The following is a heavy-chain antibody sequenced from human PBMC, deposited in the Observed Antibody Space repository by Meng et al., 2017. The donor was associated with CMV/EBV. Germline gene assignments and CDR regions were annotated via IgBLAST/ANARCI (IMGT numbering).Heavy chain of an antibody. J-gene: IGHJ6*02. D-gene: IGHD2-2*01. V-gene: IGHV3-33*06. CDR1: GFTFSSYA. CDR2: VWYDGSNK. Sequence: GESLKISCAASGFTFSSYAMHWVRQAPGKGLEWVAVVWYDGSNKYYADSVKGRFTISRDNSKNTLYLQMNSLRAEDTGAYYCAKNLVVPVATPYYYYGMDVWGQGTTVTVSS. CDR3: AKNLVVPVATPYYYYGMDV.